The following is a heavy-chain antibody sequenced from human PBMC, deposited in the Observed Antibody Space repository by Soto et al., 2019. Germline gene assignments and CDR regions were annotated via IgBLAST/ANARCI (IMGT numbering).Heavy chain of an antibody. D-gene: IGHD3-3*01. Sequence: ASVKFSCKASGYTFTSYGISWVRQAPGQGLEWMGWISAYNGNTNYAQKLQGRVTMTTDTSTSTAYMELRSLRSDDTAVYYCARDRYYDFWSGYANPFDYWGQGTLVTVSS. CDR3: ARDRYYDFWSGYANPFDY. CDR2: ISAYNGNT. V-gene: IGHV1-18*01. J-gene: IGHJ4*02. CDR1: GYTFTSYG.